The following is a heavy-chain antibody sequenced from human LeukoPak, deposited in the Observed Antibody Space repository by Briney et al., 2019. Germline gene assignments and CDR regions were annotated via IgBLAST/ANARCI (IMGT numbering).Heavy chain of an antibody. Sequence: PSETLSPTCTVSGGSISSSSYYWGWIRQPPGKGLEWVSSISSSSSYIYYADSVKGRFTIFRDNAKNSLYLQMNSLRAEDTAVYYCARGPGYEGFWGQGTLVTVSS. V-gene: IGHV3-21*01. CDR2: ISSSSSYI. CDR1: GGSISSSS. CDR3: ARGPGYEGF. J-gene: IGHJ4*02. D-gene: IGHD5-18*01.